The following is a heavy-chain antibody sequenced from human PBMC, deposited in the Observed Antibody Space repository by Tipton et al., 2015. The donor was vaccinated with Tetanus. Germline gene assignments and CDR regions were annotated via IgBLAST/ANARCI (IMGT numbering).Heavy chain of an antibody. J-gene: IGHJ4*01. CDR3: ARGTDAYKSGNY. V-gene: IGHV4-39*07. D-gene: IGHD5-24*01. CDR2: IHPSGTT. CDR1: GGSISSNTYY. Sequence: TLSLTCTVSGGSISSNTYYWGWIRQPPGKGLEWIGEIHPSGTTDYNPSLKSRVIISVDTSKNQFSLKLSSVTAADSALYFCARGTDAYKSGNYWGQGTLVTVSS.